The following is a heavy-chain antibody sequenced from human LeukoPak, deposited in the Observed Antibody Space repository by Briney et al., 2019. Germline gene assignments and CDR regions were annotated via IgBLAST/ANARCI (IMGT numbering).Heavy chain of an antibody. V-gene: IGHV7-4-1*02. Sequence: KVSCKTSGYTFTSYAINWVRQAPGQGLEWMGWINTNTGNPTYAQGFTGRFVFSLDNSVSTEYLQISSLKDEDTAVYYCARSNNDGDYLGVGFDYWGQGTLVTVSS. D-gene: IGHD4-17*01. CDR1: GYTFTSYA. CDR2: INTNTGNP. CDR3: ARSNNDGDYLGVGFDY. J-gene: IGHJ4*02.